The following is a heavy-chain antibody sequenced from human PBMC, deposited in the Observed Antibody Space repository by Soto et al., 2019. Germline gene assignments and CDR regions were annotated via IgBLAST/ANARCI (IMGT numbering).Heavy chain of an antibody. J-gene: IGHJ4*02. CDR3: ARDKITGRFDY. D-gene: IGHD2-8*02. CDR1: GGSFSGYY. Sequence: SETLSLTCAVYGGSFSGYYWTWIRQPPGTGLEWIGEINHSGSTNYNPSLKSRVTISVDTSKNQFSLKLTSVTAADTAVYYCARDKITGRFDYWGQGTLVTVSS. CDR2: INHSGST. V-gene: IGHV4-34*01.